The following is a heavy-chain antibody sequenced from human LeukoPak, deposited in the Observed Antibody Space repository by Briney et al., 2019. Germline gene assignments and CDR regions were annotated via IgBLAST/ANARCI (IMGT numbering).Heavy chain of an antibody. CDR3: AKAGSIRFDY. V-gene: IGHV3-23*01. D-gene: IGHD1-26*01. CDR2: ISGGFGST. Sequence: GGSLRLSCEASGFTFSSNGMTWVRQAPGKGLEWVSGISGGFGSTYYADSVKGRFIISRDNSKNTLYLQMNSLRAEDTAVYYCAKAGSIRFDYWGQGTLVTVSS. CDR1: GFTFSSNG. J-gene: IGHJ4*02.